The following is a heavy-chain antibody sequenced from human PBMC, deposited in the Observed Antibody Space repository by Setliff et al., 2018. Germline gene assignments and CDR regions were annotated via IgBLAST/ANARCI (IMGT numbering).Heavy chain of an antibody. CDR3: AKSGGDHCCPLYHHYYMDV. J-gene: IGHJ6*03. D-gene: IGHD2-21*02. CDR2: TSSGSNSI. CDR1: GFTFSIYS. Sequence: PGGSLRLSCAASGFTFSIYSMNWGRQAPGKGLEWISYTSSGSNSIYYADSVMGRFTISRDKARNSLYLQMNRRRPEDTAVYYCAKSGGDHCCPLYHHYYMDVWGTGTTVTVSS. V-gene: IGHV3-48*01.